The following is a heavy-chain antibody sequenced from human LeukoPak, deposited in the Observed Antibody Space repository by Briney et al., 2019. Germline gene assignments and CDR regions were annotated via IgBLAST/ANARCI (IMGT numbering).Heavy chain of an antibody. J-gene: IGHJ4*02. D-gene: IGHD4-17*01. CDR3: ARGYGPGY. CDR2: IDHRGNT. Sequence: SGTLSLTCAVSGDSISSTNWGNWVRQPPGKGLEWIGEIDHRGNTNYNPSLKSRVTISVDRSKNQFSLKLTSVTAADTAVYYCARGYGPGYWGQGTLVTVSA. V-gene: IGHV4-4*02. CDR1: GDSISSTNW.